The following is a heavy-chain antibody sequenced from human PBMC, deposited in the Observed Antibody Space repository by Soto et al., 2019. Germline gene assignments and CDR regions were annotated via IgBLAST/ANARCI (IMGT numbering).Heavy chain of an antibody. J-gene: IGHJ6*02. CDR2: IKNKIDGETI. V-gene: IGHV3-15*05. Sequence: GGSLRLSCAASGFTFNTYAMSWVRQAPGKGLEWLGRIKNKIDGETIDYAAPVRGRFIISRDDSKNTLYLEMNILKTEDSGVYYCTTDDVDYYGMDVWGQGTTVTVSS. CDR1: GFTFNTYA. CDR3: TTDDVDYYGMDV.